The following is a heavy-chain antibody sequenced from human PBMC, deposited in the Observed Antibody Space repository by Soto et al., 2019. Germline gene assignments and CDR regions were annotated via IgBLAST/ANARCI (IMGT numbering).Heavy chain of an antibody. D-gene: IGHD3-16*01. J-gene: IGHJ5*02. Sequence: GASVNVSFKSSGYSFTNNYVSWGRQATGQGLEWMGWMNPGSGDTGYAQKFQGRVTMTRDISIATAYMELSSLRSDDTAIYYCARMETFGSLNWFDPWGQGTLVTVSS. CDR1: GYSFTNNY. V-gene: IGHV1-8*01. CDR2: MNPGSGDT. CDR3: ARMETFGSLNWFDP.